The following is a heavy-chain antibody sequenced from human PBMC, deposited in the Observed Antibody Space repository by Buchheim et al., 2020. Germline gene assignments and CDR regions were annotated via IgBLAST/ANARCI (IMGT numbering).Heavy chain of an antibody. CDR2: IYYSGTT. CDR3: AREGVVPAAPYFIDY. D-gene: IGHD2-2*01. V-gene: IGHV4-39*02. J-gene: IGHJ4*02. Sequence: QLQLQESGPGLVKPSETLSLTCTVSGGSISSSSYYWGWIRQPPGKGLEWIGSIYYSGTTYYNPSLKSRVTISVATSTKQFSLKVSSVTAADTAVYYCAREGVVPAAPYFIDYWGQGTL. CDR1: GGSISSSSYY.